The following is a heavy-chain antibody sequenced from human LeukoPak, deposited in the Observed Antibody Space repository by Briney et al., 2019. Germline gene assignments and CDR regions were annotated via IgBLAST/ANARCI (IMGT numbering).Heavy chain of an antibody. Sequence: GGSLRLSCAASGFTFSSYGMHWVGQAPGKGMEGGAFIRYDGSNKYYADYGKGRFTIDRDNSKNTMYLQMNSLRAEDTAVYYCAKDYPIYCSSTSCASFDYWGQGTLVTVSS. D-gene: IGHD2-2*01. CDR1: GFTFSSYG. J-gene: IGHJ4*02. V-gene: IGHV3-30*02. CDR3: AKDYPIYCSSTSCASFDY. CDR2: IRYDGSNK.